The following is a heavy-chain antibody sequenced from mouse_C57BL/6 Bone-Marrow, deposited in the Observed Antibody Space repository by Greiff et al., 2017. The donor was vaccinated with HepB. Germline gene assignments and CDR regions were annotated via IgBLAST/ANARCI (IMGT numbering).Heavy chain of an antibody. D-gene: IGHD2-4*01. V-gene: IGHV5-4*01. CDR3: ARLITTNY. J-gene: IGHJ2*01. Sequence: EVQGVESGGGLVKPGGSLKLSCAASGFTFSSYAMSWVRQTPEKRLEWVATISDGGSYTYYPDNVKGRFTISRDNAKNNLYLQMSHLKSEDTAVYYCARLITTNYWGQGTTLTVSS. CDR1: GFTFSSYA. CDR2: ISDGGSYT.